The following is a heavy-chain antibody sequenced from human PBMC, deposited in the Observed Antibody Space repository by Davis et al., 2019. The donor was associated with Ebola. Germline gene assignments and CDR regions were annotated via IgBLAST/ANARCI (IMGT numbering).Heavy chain of an antibody. V-gene: IGHV1-18*04. CDR2: INAGNGNT. CDR3: ARSIVGGSYSDYYYGMDV. CDR1: GYTFTSYG. J-gene: IGHJ6*04. D-gene: IGHD1-26*01. Sequence: ASVKVSCKASGYTFTSYGISWVRQAPGQRLEWMGWINAGNGNTKYSQKFQGRVTVTADKSTSTVYMELSSLRSEDTAVYYCARSIVGGSYSDYYYGMDVWGIGTTVTVSS.